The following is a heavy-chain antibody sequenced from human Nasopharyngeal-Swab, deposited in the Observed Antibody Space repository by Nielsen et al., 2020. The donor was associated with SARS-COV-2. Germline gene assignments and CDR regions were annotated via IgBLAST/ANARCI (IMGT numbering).Heavy chain of an antibody. CDR1: GFTFDDYT. Sequence: GGSLRLSCAASGFTFDDYTMHWVRQAPGKGLEWVSLISWDGGSTYYADSVKGRFTISRDNSKNSLYLQMNSLRTEDTALYYCAGMGYGSGSSTTKYYIDYWGQGTLVTVSS. D-gene: IGHD3-10*01. CDR3: AGMGYGSGSSTTKYYIDY. V-gene: IGHV3-43*01. J-gene: IGHJ4*02. CDR2: ISWDGGST.